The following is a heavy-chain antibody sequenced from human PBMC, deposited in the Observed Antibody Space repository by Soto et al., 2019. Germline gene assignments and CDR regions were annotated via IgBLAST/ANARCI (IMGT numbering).Heavy chain of an antibody. J-gene: IGHJ6*02. CDR3: ASNYAYAEGYYWYGIDV. CDR1: GFTFSRYW. D-gene: IGHD3-16*01. CDR2: ISSYGSDT. V-gene: IGHV3-74*01. Sequence: EVQLVESGGGLVLPGGSLRLSCAASGFTFSRYWMHWVRQAPGKGLVWVSRISSYGSDTHYADSVKGRFTISRDNAKNTLYLQMNSLEAGDTALYYRASNYAYAEGYYWYGIDVWGQGTTVTVSS.